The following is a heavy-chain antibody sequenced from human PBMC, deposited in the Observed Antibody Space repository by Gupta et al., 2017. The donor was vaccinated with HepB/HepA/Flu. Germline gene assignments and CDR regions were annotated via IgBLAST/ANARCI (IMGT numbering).Heavy chain of an antibody. J-gene: IGHJ5*02. CDR1: GGAFSVYY. Sequence: QVQLQQWGAGLLKPSETLSLTCAVYGGAFSVYYWSWIRRPQGKGLEWIGELNHSGRTNYNPSLKSRVTISVDTSKSQFSLKLSSVTAADTAVYYCARGAGGYGYGYDWFDPWGQGTLVTVSS. V-gene: IGHV4-34*01. CDR2: LNHSGRT. CDR3: ARGAGGYGYGYDWFDP. D-gene: IGHD5-18*01.